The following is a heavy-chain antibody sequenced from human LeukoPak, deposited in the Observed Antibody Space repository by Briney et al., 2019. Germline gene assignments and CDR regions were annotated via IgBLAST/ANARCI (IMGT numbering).Heavy chain of an antibody. V-gene: IGHV4-39*01. CDR3: ARLDSATDDDY. CDR1: GGSISTSRYS. CDR2: ILYSGTT. Sequence: SETLSLTCTVSGGSISTSRYSWGWIRQPPGKGLEWIGNILYSGTTYYNPSLKSRVTISVDTSKNQFSLKLSSVTAADTAVYYCARLDSATDDDYWGQGTLVTVSS. D-gene: IGHD1-1*01. J-gene: IGHJ4*02.